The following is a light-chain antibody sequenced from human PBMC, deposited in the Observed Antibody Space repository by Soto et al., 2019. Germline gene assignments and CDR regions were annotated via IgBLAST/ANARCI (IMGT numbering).Light chain of an antibody. J-gene: IGKJ5*01. CDR3: QPRSNWPPRIT. V-gene: IGKV3-11*01. CDR2: DAS. Sequence: EIVLTQSPATLSLSPGERATLSCRASQSVSSYLAWYQQKPGQAPRLLIYDASNRATGIPARFSGSGSGTDFTLTISSREHEDFAVYYCQPRSNWPPRITFGQGTRLEIK. CDR1: QSVSSY.